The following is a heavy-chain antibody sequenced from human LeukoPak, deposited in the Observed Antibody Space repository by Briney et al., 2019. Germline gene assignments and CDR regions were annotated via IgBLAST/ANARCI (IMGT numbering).Heavy chain of an antibody. V-gene: IGHV4-30-2*01. CDR2: IYHSGST. J-gene: IGHJ4*02. CDR3: ASTTVVTGYYFDY. D-gene: IGHD4-17*01. Sequence: SETLSLTCAVSGGSISSGGYSWSWIRQPPGKGLEWIGYIYHSGSTYDNPSLKSRVTISVDRSKNQFSLKLSSVTAADTAVYYCASTTVVTGYYFDYWGQGTLVTVSS. CDR1: GGSISSGGYS.